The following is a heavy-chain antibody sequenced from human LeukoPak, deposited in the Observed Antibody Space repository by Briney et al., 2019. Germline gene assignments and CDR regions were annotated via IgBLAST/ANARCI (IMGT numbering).Heavy chain of an antibody. CDR2: IIPIFGTA. J-gene: IGHJ4*02. D-gene: IGHD4-17*01. CDR3: ARERRLPTVTTPYYFDY. Sequence: SVKVSCKASGGTFSSYAIRWVRQAPGQGLEWRGGIIPIFGTANYVQKFQGRVTITADESTSTDYMELSSLRSEDTAVYYCARERRLPTVTTPYYFDYWGQGTLVTVSS. V-gene: IGHV1-69*13. CDR1: GGTFSSYA.